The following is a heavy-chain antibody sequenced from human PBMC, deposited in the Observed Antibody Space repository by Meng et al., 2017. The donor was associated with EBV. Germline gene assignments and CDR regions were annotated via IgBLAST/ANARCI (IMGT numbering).Heavy chain of an antibody. Sequence: QVPLVQSGAEVKKPWASVTVSCKASGYTFTSYYLHWVRQAPGQGLEWMGIIIPAGGNTNYAQKFRGRFTMTRDTSTSTVYMDLSILTSEDTAVYYRVRELVGGTFDYWGQGTLVTVSS. CDR1: GYTFTSYY. D-gene: IGHD1/OR15-1a*01. V-gene: IGHV1-46*01. J-gene: IGHJ4*02. CDR3: VRELVGGTFDY. CDR2: IIPAGGNT.